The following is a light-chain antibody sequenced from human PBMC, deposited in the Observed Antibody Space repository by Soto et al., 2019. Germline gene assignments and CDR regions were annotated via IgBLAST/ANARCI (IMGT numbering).Light chain of an antibody. CDR3: QQYNYWPRT. CDR1: QTVGTN. CDR2: DAS. V-gene: IGKV3D-15*01. J-gene: IGKJ2*01. Sequence: EIVMTQSPATLPVSPGSSATLSCRASQTVGTNLAWYQQKFGQAPRLLIFDASTRAAGIAARFSGSGSGTDFTLTITSLQSEDFALYFCQQYNYWPRTFGQGTKLAIK.